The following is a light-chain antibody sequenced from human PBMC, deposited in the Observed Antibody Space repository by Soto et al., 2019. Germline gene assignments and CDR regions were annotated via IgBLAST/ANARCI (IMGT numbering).Light chain of an antibody. Sequence: AIQMTQSPSSLSASVGDRVTITCRATQGIRNDLGWYQQKPGEAPKLLISTASSLQRGVPSRFSGSRFGTDFTLTISILQPEDFATYYCLQDNSYPFTFGPGTKVDIK. CDR1: QGIRND. V-gene: IGKV1-6*01. CDR2: TAS. CDR3: LQDNSYPFT. J-gene: IGKJ3*01.